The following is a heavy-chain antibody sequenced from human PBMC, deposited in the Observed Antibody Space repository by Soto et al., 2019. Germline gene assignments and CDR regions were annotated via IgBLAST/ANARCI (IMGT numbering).Heavy chain of an antibody. D-gene: IGHD3-10*01. V-gene: IGHV4-31*03. CDR3: ARDYNRRPVGWFDP. J-gene: IGHJ5*02. Sequence: SETLSLSCTVTGGSISSGGYYWSWIRQHPGKGLEWIGHINYSGRTYYNSSLKSRVSISVDTSKNQFSLKLSSVTAADTAIYYCARDYNRRPVGWFDPWGQGTLVTVSS. CDR2: INYSGRT. CDR1: GGSISSGGYY.